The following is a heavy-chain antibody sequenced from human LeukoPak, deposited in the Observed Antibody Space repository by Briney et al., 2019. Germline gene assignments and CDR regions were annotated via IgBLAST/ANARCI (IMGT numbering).Heavy chain of an antibody. V-gene: IGHV4-61*05. J-gene: IGHJ4*02. CDR1: GGSISSSSYY. CDR3: ARHPRIAVAGIDY. Sequence: PSETLSLTCTVSGGSISSSSYYWGWIRQPPGKGLEWIGYIHYSGSTKYNPSLKSRVTISVDTSKNQFSLKLSSVTAADTAVYYCARHPRIAVAGIDYWGQGTLVTVSS. D-gene: IGHD6-19*01. CDR2: IHYSGST.